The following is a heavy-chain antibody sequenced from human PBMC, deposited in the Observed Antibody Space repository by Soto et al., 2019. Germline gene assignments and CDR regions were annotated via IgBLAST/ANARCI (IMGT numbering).Heavy chain of an antibody. J-gene: IGHJ6*02. D-gene: IGHD6-13*01. CDR2: ISAYNGNT. CDR3: AGAPRAAAGPYYYYGMDV. CDR1: GYTFTSYG. V-gene: IGHV1-18*01. Sequence: ASVKVSCKASGYTFTSYGISWARQAPGQGLEWMGWISAYNGNTNYAQKLQGRVTMTTDTSTSTAYMELRSLRSDDTAVYYCAGAPRAAAGPYYYYGMDVWGQGTTVTVSS.